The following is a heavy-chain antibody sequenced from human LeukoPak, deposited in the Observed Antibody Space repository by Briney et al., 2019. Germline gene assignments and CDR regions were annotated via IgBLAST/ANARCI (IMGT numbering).Heavy chain of an antibody. D-gene: IGHD3-3*01. V-gene: IGHV1-2*02. CDR3: ARVGYDFWSGDYDY. CDR1: GYTLTGYY. J-gene: IGHJ4*02. CDR2: INPNSGGT. Sequence: ASVKVSCKASGYTLTGYYMHWVRQAPGQGLEWMGWINPNSGGTNYAQKFQGRVTMTRDTSISTAYMELSRLRSDDTAVYYCARVGYDFWSGDYDYWGQGTLVTVSS.